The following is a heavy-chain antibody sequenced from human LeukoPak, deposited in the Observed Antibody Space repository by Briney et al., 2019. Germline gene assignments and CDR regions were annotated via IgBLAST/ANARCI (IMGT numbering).Heavy chain of an antibody. V-gene: IGHV4-59*08. Sequence: SETLSLTCTVSGGSMSPYHWGWIRQPPGKGLEWTGYIYYSGSTNYNPSLKSRVTISVDTSKNQFSLRLHSVTAADTAVYYCASPGVPYDFWSAQLDYWGQGTLVTVSS. CDR2: IYYSGST. J-gene: IGHJ4*02. CDR3: ASPGVPYDFWSAQLDY. D-gene: IGHD3-3*01. CDR1: GGSMSPYH.